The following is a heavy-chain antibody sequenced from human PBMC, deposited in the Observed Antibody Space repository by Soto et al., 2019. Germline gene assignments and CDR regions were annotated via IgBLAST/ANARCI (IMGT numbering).Heavy chain of an antibody. J-gene: IGHJ6*02. CDR3: AKDELEMSSYYYYGMDV. CDR2: TYYRSKWYN. V-gene: IGHV6-1*01. Sequence: SQTLSLTCAISGDSVSSNSAAWNWIRQSPSRGLEWLGRTYYRSKWYNDYAVSVKSRITINPDTSKNQFSLQLNSVTPEDTAVYYCAKDELEMSSYYYYGMDVWGQGTTVTVSS. D-gene: IGHD1-1*01. CDR1: GDSVSSNSAA.